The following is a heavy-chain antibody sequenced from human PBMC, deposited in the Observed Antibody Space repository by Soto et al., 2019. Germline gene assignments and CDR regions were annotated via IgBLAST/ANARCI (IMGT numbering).Heavy chain of an antibody. CDR3: AIQDSSGYPPTDY. CDR2: ISSSSSYI. Sequence: GGSLRLSCAASGFTFSSYSMNWVRQAPGKGLEWVSSISSSSSYIYYADSVKGRFTISRDNAKNSLYLQMNSLRAEDTAVYYCAIQDSSGYPPTDYWGQGTLVTVSS. V-gene: IGHV3-21*01. J-gene: IGHJ4*02. CDR1: GFTFSSYS. D-gene: IGHD3-22*01.